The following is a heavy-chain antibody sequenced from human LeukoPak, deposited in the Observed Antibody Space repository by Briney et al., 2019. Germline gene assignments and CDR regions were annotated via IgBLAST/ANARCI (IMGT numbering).Heavy chain of an antibody. D-gene: IGHD2/OR15-2a*01. Sequence: PGGSLRLSCAASGFTFSSYNMNWVRQAPGKGLEWVSSINSRRSYEYYADSVKGRFTISRDNAKNSLYLQMNSLRAEDTAMYYCARDQRVISYYYMDVWGKGTTVTVSS. CDR1: GFTFSSYN. CDR2: INSRRSYE. V-gene: IGHV3-21*01. J-gene: IGHJ6*03. CDR3: ARDQRVISYYYMDV.